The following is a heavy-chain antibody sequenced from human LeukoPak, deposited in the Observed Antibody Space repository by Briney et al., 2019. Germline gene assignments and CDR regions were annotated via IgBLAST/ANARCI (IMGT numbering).Heavy chain of an antibody. V-gene: IGHV1-8*01. J-gene: IGHJ6*03. D-gene: IGHD3-3*01. CDR2: MNPNSGNT. CDR1: GIPFTSYD. Sequence: GASVKVSFKGSGIPFTSYDINWGRPATGHGVVWMGWMNPNSGNTGYAKKFQGRVTMTRNTSISSAYMELSSLRSEDTAVYYCARGRSWSGYSHYYYYYMYVWGKGTTVTVSS. CDR3: ARGRSWSGYSHYYYYYMYV.